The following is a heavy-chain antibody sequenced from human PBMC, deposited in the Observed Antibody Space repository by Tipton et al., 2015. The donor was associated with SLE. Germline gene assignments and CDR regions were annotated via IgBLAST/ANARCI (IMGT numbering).Heavy chain of an antibody. CDR3: ARVWDYGYAFDI. J-gene: IGHJ3*02. Sequence: TLSLTCTVSGGSISSYYWSWFRKPPGKTLEWIGYIYYGGSTNYNPSLKSRVSISVGTSKNHISLTLSSVTAADTAVYYCARVWDYGYAFDIWGKGTMVTVSS. CDR2: IYYGGST. D-gene: IGHD4-17*01. V-gene: IGHV4-59*01. CDR1: GGSISSYY.